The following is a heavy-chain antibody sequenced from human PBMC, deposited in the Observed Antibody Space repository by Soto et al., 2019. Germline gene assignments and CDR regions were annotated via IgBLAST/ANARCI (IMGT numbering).Heavy chain of an antibody. Sequence: ASVKVSCKASGGTFSSYAISWVRQAPGQGLEWMGGIIPIFGTANYAQKFQGRVTITADESTSTAYMELSSLRSEDTAVYYCARSDIAAHPEYYFDYWGQGTLVTVSS. D-gene: IGHD6-6*01. CDR2: IIPIFGTA. V-gene: IGHV1-69*13. CDR3: ARSDIAAHPEYYFDY. CDR1: GGTFSSYA. J-gene: IGHJ4*02.